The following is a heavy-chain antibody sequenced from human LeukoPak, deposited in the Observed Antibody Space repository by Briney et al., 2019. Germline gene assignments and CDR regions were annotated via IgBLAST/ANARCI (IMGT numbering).Heavy chain of an antibody. CDR2: INSDGSWT. CDR1: GNYW. J-gene: IGHJ4*02. Sequence: PGGSLRLSCAASGNYWMHWVRQAPGKGLVWVSHINSDGSWTSYADSVKGRFTISKDNAKNTVYLQMNSLRAEDTAVYYCVSSYETYRGRGTLVTVSS. V-gene: IGHV3-74*01. CDR3: VSSYETY. D-gene: IGHD3-22*01.